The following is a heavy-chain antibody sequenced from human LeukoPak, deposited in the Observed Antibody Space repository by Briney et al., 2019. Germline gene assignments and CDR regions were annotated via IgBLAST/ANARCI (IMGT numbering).Heavy chain of an antibody. CDR1: GVSISSYY. CDR2: IYYSGST. CDR3: ARDLGYCSGGSCYPWFAP. J-gene: IGHJ5*02. D-gene: IGHD2-15*01. V-gene: IGHV4-59*01. Sequence: SETLSLTCTVTGVSISSYYWSWIRQPPGRGLEWIGNIYYSGSTNYNPSLKSRVTISVDTSKNQFSLKLNSVTAADTAVYYCARDLGYCSGGSCYPWFAPWGQGTLVTVSS.